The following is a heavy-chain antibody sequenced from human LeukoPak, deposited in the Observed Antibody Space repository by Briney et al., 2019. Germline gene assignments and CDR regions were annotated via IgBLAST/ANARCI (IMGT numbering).Heavy chain of an antibody. D-gene: IGHD4-11*01. CDR2: IYHSGST. Sequence: SETLSLTCTVSGGSISSGGYYWSWIRQPPGKGLEWIGYIYHSGSTYYNPPLKSRVTISVDRSKNQFSLKLSSVTAADTAVYYCARRGDYRYYYYMDVWGKGTTVTVSS. CDR3: ARRGDYRYYYYMDV. CDR1: GGSISSGGYY. V-gene: IGHV4-30-2*01. J-gene: IGHJ6*03.